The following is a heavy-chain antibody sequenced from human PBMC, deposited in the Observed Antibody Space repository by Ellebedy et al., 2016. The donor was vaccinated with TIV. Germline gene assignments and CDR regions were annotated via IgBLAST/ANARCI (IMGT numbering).Heavy chain of an antibody. CDR2: INPNSGGT. Sequence: ASVKVSXXASGYTFTGYYMHWVRQAPGQGLEWMGWINPNSGGTNYAQKFQGRVTMTRDTPISTAYMELSRLRSDDTAVYYCASADRITIFGVVTPPDIWGQGTMVTVSS. J-gene: IGHJ3*02. CDR1: GYTFTGYY. D-gene: IGHD3-3*01. CDR3: ASADRITIFGVVTPPDI. V-gene: IGHV1-2*02.